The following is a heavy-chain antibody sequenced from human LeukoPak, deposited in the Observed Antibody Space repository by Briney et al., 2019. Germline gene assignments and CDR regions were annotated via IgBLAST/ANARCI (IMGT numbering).Heavy chain of an antibody. CDR2: INQEGSAK. CDR3: ARIGYSSSSLDY. D-gene: IGHD6-6*01. CDR1: GFTFRNSW. J-gene: IGHJ4*02. V-gene: IGHV3-7*01. Sequence: GGSLRVSCAASGFTFRNSWMTWVRQAPGKGLEWVANINQEGSAKYYLDSVKGRFTISRDNAKNSVYLQMNSLRAEDTGVYHCARIGYSSSSLDYRGQGILVTVSS.